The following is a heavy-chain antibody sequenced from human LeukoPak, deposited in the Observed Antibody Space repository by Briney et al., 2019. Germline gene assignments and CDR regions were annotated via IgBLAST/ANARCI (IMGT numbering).Heavy chain of an antibody. CDR3: ARAPPLYYGSWSYSYYFDY. CDR1: GRTFSSYA. Sequence: SVKVSCKAAGRTFSSYAISWVRQAPGQGLEWMGRIIPILGIANYAQKFQGRVTITADKSTSTGYMELSSLRSEDTAVYYCARAPPLYYGSWSYSYYFDYWGQGTLVTVSS. V-gene: IGHV1-69*04. J-gene: IGHJ4*02. D-gene: IGHD3-10*01. CDR2: IIPILGIA.